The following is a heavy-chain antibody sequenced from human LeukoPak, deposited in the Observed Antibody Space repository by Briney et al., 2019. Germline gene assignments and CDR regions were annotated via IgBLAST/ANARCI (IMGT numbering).Heavy chain of an antibody. Sequence: ASVKVSCKASGYTFTGYYMHWVRQAPGQGLEWMGWINPNSGGTNYAQKLQGRVTMTTDTSTSTAYMELRSLRSDDTAVYYCARDSGSQVTGAFDIWGQGTMVTVSS. CDR1: GYTFTGYY. D-gene: IGHD1-26*01. V-gene: IGHV1-2*02. CDR3: ARDSGSQVTGAFDI. J-gene: IGHJ3*02. CDR2: INPNSGGT.